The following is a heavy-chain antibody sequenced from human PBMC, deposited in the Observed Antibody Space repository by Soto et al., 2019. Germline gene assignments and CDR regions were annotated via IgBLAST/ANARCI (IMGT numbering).Heavy chain of an antibody. CDR2: IIPIFGTA. Sequence: ASVKVSCKASGGTFSSYAISWVRQAPGQGLEWMGGIIPIFGTANYAQKFQGRVTITADESTSTAYMELSSLRSEDTAVYYCARGADIVEGRGFWSGYREYYFDYWGQGTLVTVSS. CDR3: ARGADIVEGRGFWSGYREYYFDY. CDR1: GGTFSSYA. D-gene: IGHD3-3*01. V-gene: IGHV1-69*13. J-gene: IGHJ4*02.